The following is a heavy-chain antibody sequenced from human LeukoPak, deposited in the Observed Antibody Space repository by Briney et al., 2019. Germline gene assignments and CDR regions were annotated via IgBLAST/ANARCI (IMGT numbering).Heavy chain of an antibody. CDR3: AKEGYCSSTSCYGPDY. CDR2: ISWDGGST. Sequence: PGGSLRLSCAASGFTFDDYAMHWVRQAPGKGLEWVSLISWDGGSTYYADSVKGRFTISRDNSKNSLYLQMNSLRAEDTALYYCAKEGYCSSTSCYGPDYWGQGTLVTVSS. CDR1: GFTFDDYA. J-gene: IGHJ4*02. V-gene: IGHV3-43D*03. D-gene: IGHD2-2*01.